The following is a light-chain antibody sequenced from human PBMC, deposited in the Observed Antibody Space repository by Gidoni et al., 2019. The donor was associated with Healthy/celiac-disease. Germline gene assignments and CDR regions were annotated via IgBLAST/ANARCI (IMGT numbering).Light chain of an antibody. V-gene: IGKV1-8*01. CDR1: QGISSY. Sequence: RMTQSPSSFSASTGDRVTITCRASQGISSYLDWYQQKPGKAPKLLIYAASTLQSGVPSSFSGSGSGTDFTLTISCLQSEDFATYYCQQYYSYPRTFGQGTKVEIK. CDR2: AAS. J-gene: IGKJ1*01. CDR3: QQYYSYPRT.